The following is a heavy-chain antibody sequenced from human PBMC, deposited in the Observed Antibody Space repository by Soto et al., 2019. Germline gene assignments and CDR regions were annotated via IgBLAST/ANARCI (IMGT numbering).Heavy chain of an antibody. J-gene: IGHJ4*02. D-gene: IGHD2-2*01. Sequence: QVQLAQSGAEVKKPAASVKVSCKASGYTFTDYYIHWVRQAPGQGLEWMGIINPSTGDITYAQKFQGRVTMTRDTSTSIVYMELSSLRSEDTAFYYCARDGGYQRFDLWGPGALVTVSS. V-gene: IGHV1-46*03. CDR3: ARDGGYQRFDL. CDR2: INPSTGDI. CDR1: GYTFTDYY.